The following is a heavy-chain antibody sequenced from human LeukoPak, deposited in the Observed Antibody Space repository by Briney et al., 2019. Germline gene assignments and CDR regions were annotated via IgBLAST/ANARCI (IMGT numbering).Heavy chain of an antibody. CDR2: ISYDGSNK. J-gene: IGHJ4*02. CDR3: ARGYYDSSGFD. V-gene: IGHV3-30*03. Sequence: GGSLRLSCAASGFTFSSYGMHWVRQAPGKGLEWVAVISYDGSNKYYADSVKGRFTISRDNSKNTLYLQMNSLRAEDTAVYYCARGYYDSSGFDWGQGTLVTVSS. CDR1: GFTFSSYG. D-gene: IGHD3-22*01.